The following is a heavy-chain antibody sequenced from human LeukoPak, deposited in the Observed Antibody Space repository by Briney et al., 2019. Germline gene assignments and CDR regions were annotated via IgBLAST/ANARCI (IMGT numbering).Heavy chain of an antibody. V-gene: IGHV3-21*01. Sequence: GGSLRLSCAASGFTFSSYSMNWVRQAPGKGLEWVSSISSSSSYIYYADSVKGRFTISRDNAKNSLYLQMNSLRAEDTAVYYCASPSLYSSGWSISYWYFNLWGRGTLVTVSS. CDR3: ASPSLYSSGWSISYWYFNL. J-gene: IGHJ2*01. CDR2: ISSSSSYI. D-gene: IGHD6-19*01. CDR1: GFTFSSYS.